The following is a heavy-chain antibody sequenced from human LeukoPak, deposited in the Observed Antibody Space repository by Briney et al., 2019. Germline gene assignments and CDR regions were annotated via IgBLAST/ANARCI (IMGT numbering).Heavy chain of an antibody. CDR1: GGSFSAYY. CDR3: ARRYPSVRGANLRPQEVRKYNVDY. CDR2: INHSGST. V-gene: IGHV4-34*01. D-gene: IGHD3-10*01. J-gene: IGHJ4*02. Sequence: SGTLSLTCAVHGGSFSAYYWSWIRQPPGKGLEWIGDINHSGSTNYNPSLKSRVTISVDTSKNQFSMKVRAVTAAHTPVYYGARRYPSVRGANLRPQEVRKYNVDYWGQGTPVSVSS.